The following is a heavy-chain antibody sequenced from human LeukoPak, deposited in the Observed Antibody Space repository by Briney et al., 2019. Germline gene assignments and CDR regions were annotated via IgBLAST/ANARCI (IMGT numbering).Heavy chain of an antibody. J-gene: IGHJ4*02. CDR1: GFTFSSYA. CDR2: ISGSGGST. V-gene: IGHV3-23*01. CDR3: AKSLTDIVATIRSGADY. Sequence: PGGSLRLSCAASGFTFSSYAMSWVRQATGKGLEWDSGISGSGGSTSYADSVKGRFTTSRDNSKNTLFLQMNSLRVEDTAVYYCAKSLTDIVATIRSGADYWGQGTLVFVSS. D-gene: IGHD5-12*01.